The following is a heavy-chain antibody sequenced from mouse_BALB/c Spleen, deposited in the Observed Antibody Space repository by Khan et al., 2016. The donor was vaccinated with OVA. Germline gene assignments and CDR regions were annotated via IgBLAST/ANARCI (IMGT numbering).Heavy chain of an antibody. CDR1: GFNIKDTY. CDR3: TRNDGYDVDY. Sequence: VQLKESGAELLKPGASVKLSCTASGFNIKDTYIHWVKQRPEQGLEWIGRIDPANVNTKYDPKFHGKATITADTTSNTAYLQLSSLTSEDTAVYYCTRNDGYDVDYWGQGTTLTVSS. CDR2: IDPANVNT. V-gene: IGHV14-3*02. D-gene: IGHD2-2*01. J-gene: IGHJ2*01.